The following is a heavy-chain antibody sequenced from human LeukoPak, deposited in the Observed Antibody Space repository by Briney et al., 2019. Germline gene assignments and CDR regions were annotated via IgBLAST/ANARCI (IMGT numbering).Heavy chain of an antibody. D-gene: IGHD5-18*01. CDR2: ISYDGSKK. V-gene: IGHV3-30*03. Sequence: GGSLRLSCAASGFTFSSYWMSWVRQAPGKGLEWVAVISYDGSKKYYADSVKGRFTISRDNSKNALYLQMNSLRAEDTAVYYCARDRVDTAMVKYDYWGQGTLVTVSS. J-gene: IGHJ4*02. CDR3: ARDRVDTAMVKYDY. CDR1: GFTFSSYW.